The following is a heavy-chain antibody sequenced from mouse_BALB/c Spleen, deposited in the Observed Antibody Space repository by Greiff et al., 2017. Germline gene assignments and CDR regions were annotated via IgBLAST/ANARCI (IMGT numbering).Heavy chain of an antibody. V-gene: IGHV1-77*01. J-gene: IGHJ3*01. D-gene: IGHD4-1*01. CDR3: ARSRELDPFAY. Sequence: QVQLQQSGAELARPGASVKLSCKASGYTFTDYYINWVKQRTGQGLEWIGEIYPGSGNTYYNEKFKGKATLTADKSSSTAYMQLSSLTSEDSAVYYCARSRELDPFAYWGQGTLVTVSA. CDR1: GYTFTDYY. CDR2: IYPGSGNT.